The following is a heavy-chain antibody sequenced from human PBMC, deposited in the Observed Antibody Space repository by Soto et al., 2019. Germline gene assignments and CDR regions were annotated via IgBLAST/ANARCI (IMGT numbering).Heavy chain of an antibody. CDR3: VKGSGNFRPYYFDY. CDR2: INGNGDGT. J-gene: IGHJ4*02. CDR1: GFTFRNYV. Sequence: PGGSLRLSCTASGFTFRNYVMSWVRPVPGKGLEWVSAINGNGDGTYYADSVKGRFTISRDNSKNTLYLQMSSLRAEDTALYFCVKGSGNFRPYYFDYWGQGTPVTVSS. V-gene: IGHV3-23*01. D-gene: IGHD3-3*01.